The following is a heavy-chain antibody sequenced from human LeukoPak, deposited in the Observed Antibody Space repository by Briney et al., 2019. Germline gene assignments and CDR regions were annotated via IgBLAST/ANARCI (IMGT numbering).Heavy chain of an antibody. D-gene: IGHD1-26*01. J-gene: IGHJ4*02. CDR2: IWYDGSNK. CDR1: GFTLSSYG. CDR3: ARGRLGGAGSFDY. Sequence: PGGSLRLSCAASGFTLSSYGMHWVRQAPGKGLEWVAVIWYDGSNKYYADSVKGRFTISRDNSKNTLYLQMNSLRAEDTAVYYCARGRLGGAGSFDYWGQGTLVTVSS. V-gene: IGHV3-33*01.